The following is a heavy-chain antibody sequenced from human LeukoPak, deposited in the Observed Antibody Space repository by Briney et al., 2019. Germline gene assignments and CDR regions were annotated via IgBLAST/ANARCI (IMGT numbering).Heavy chain of an antibody. V-gene: IGHV3-21*01. J-gene: IGHJ4*02. CDR2: ISSSSSYI. D-gene: IGHD3-3*01. Sequence: GGSLRLSCAASGFTFSSYSMNWVRQAPGKGLEWVSSISSSSSYIYYADSVKGRFTISRDNAKNSLYLQMNSLRAEDTAVYYCAAYDFWSGNLRDYWGQGTLVTVSS. CDR1: GFTFSSYS. CDR3: AAYDFWSGNLRDY.